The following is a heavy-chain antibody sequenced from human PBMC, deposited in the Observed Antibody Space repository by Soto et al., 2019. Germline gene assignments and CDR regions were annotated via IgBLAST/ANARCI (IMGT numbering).Heavy chain of an antibody. D-gene: IGHD3-10*01. CDR3: ARYCFGSGTPDAFDI. CDR2: MDPNSGNT. Sequence: QAQLVQSGAEVKKPGASVKVSCKSSGYTFTTYDIHWVRQAAGQGLEWMGWMDPNSGNTALAQNFQGRLTLTRNTSMSTAYMELSSLRSEDTAVYYCARYCFGSGTPDAFDIWGQGTVVTVSS. V-gene: IGHV1-8*01. CDR1: GYTFTTYD. J-gene: IGHJ3*02.